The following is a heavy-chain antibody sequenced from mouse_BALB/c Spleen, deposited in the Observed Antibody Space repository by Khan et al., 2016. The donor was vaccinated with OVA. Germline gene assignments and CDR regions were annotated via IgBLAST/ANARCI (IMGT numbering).Heavy chain of an antibody. CDR2: ISKGGYST. CDR1: GFTFSSYT. Sequence: EVELVESGGDLVQPGGSLKLSCAASGFTFSSYTMSWVRQTPEKRLEWVAFISKGGYSTYYPDTVKGRFTISRDNAKNTLYLQMSSLKSEDTAMYYWARPSTTEDEDVRDYWGKGTSVTVSS. V-gene: IGHV5-12-2*01. D-gene: IGHD1-1*01. CDR3: ARPSTTEDEDVRDY. J-gene: IGHJ4*01.